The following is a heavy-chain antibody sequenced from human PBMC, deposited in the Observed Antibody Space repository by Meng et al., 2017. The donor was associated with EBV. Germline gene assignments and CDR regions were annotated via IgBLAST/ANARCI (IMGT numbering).Heavy chain of an antibody. V-gene: IGHV4-4*02. Sequence: QGPLLASGPGLAKPSGTLSLTCAVCGGSISSSNLWSWVRQPPGKGLEWIGEIYHSGSTNYNPSLKSRVTISVDKSKNQFSLKLSSVTAADTAVYYCARRSLDYYDSSGFDYWGQGTLVTVSS. CDR2: IYHSGST. J-gene: IGHJ4*02. CDR3: ARRSLDYYDSSGFDY. D-gene: IGHD3-22*01. CDR1: GGSISSSNL.